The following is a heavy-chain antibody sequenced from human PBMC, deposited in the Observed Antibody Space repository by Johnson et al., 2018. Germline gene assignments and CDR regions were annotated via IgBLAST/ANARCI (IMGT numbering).Heavy chain of an antibody. CDR3: AISFGVVIKY. V-gene: IGHV1-8*01. Sequence: QVQLVQSGAEVKKPGASXKVSCKASGHSFSNYDINWVRQATGQGLEWVGWVNPNSGNTDYAQKFQGRVTMTRNTSKRTAYMELSSMRSEDTAVYYCAISFGVVIKYWGQGTLVTVSA. J-gene: IGHJ4*02. CDR1: GHSFSNYD. CDR2: VNPNSGNT. D-gene: IGHD3-3*01.